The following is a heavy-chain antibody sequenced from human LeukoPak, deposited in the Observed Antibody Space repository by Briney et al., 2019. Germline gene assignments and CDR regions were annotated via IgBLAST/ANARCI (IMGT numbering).Heavy chain of an antibody. CDR2: VYYTGST. J-gene: IGHJ4*02. Sequence: PSETLSLTCSVSGDFITAYYWSRIRQPPGKGLEWIGYVYYTGSTEYNPSLRSRVTISLEMSKHQFSLNLTSVTAADTAVYYCASNTGTVFDYWGQGTLVTVSS. CDR3: ASNTGTVFDY. CDR1: GDFITAYY. V-gene: IGHV4-59*01. D-gene: IGHD7-27*01.